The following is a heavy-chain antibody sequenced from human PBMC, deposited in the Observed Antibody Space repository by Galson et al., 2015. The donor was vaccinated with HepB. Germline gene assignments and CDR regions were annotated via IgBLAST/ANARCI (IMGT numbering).Heavy chain of an antibody. Sequence: SLRLSCAASGFTFSNAWMSWVRQAPGKGLEWVGRIKSKTDGGTTDYAAPVKGRFTISRDDSKNTLYLQMNSLKTEDTAVYYCTTGPIAVAGGEYFQHWGQGTLVTVSS. CDR1: GFTFSNAW. D-gene: IGHD6-19*01. CDR2: IKSKTDGGTT. J-gene: IGHJ1*01. CDR3: TTGPIAVAGGEYFQH. V-gene: IGHV3-15*01.